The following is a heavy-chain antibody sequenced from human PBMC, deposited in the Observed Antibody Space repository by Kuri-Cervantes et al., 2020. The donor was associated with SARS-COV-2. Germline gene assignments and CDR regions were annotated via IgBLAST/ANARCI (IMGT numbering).Heavy chain of an antibody. D-gene: IGHD2-2*02. Sequence: GESLKISCAASGFTFSSYSMNWVRQAPGKGLEWVSSISSSSSYIYYADSVKGRFTISRDNSKNTLYLQMNSLRAEDTAVYYCAKGEYQLLYGGISGYYYGMDVWGQGTTVTVSS. CDR3: AKGEYQLLYGGISGYYYGMDV. CDR2: ISSSSSYI. J-gene: IGHJ6*02. V-gene: IGHV3-21*04. CDR1: GFTFSSYS.